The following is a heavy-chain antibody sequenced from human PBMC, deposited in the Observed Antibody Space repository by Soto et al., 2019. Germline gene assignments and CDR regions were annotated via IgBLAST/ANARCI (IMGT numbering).Heavy chain of an antibody. CDR2: ISYDGSNK. V-gene: IGHV3-30*18. D-gene: IGHD3-3*01. CDR3: SNYPTRTDYRSCSHCFDI. CDR1: KFNISSYC. J-gene: IGHJ5*01. Sequence: GGSKSHANASSKFNISSYCQHCIRQKQGEGLEWVAVISYDGSNKYYADSVKGRFTISRDNSKNTLYLQMNSLRAEDTAVYYCSNYPTRTDYRSCSHCFDICGEGTLVTVSS.